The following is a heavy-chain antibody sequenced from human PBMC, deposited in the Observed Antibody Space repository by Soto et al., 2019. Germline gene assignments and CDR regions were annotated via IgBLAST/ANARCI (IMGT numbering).Heavy chain of an antibody. CDR1: GGSISSYY. V-gene: IGHV4-59*08. J-gene: IGHJ5*02. CDR2: IYYSGST. CDR3: ARQPDFWSGMFDP. Sequence: SETLSLTCTVSGGSISSYYWSWIRQPPGKGLEWIGYIYYSGSTNYNPSLKSRVTISVDTSKNQFSLKLSSVTAADTAVYYCARQPDFWSGMFDPWGQGTLVTVSS. D-gene: IGHD3-3*01.